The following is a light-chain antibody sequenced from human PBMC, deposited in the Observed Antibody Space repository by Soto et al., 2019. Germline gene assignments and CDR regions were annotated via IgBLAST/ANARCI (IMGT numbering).Light chain of an antibody. CDR3: FSYAGSNTYV. J-gene: IGLJ1*01. V-gene: IGLV2-23*01. CDR2: GGS. Sequence: QSVLTQPASVSGSPGQSITISCTGTSSDVGSYDLVSWYQQRPGKAPKLLIYGGSTRPSGVSIRFSGSKSGNTASLTISGLQAEDEAYFYCFSYAGSNTYVFGSGTKLTVL. CDR1: SSDVGSYDL.